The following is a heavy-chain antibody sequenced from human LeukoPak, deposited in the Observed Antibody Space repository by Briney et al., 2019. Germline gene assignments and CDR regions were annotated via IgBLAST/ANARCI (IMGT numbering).Heavy chain of an antibody. Sequence: SETLSLTCTVSGGSISSYYWSWIRQPPGKGLEWIGYIYTSGSTNYNPPLKSRVTISVDTSKNQFSLKLSSVTAADTAVYYCATQRDGYQYYFDYWGQGTLVTVSS. CDR2: IYTSGST. CDR1: GGSISSYY. CDR3: ATQRDGYQYYFDY. D-gene: IGHD5-24*01. J-gene: IGHJ4*02. V-gene: IGHV4-4*09.